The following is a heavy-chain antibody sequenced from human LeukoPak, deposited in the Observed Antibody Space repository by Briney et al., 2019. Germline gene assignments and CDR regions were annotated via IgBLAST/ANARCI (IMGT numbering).Heavy chain of an antibody. D-gene: IGHD4-17*01. CDR1: GGSISSYY. CDR3: AATGFAVTTIGVLDS. Sequence: SETLSLTCAVSGGSISSYYWSWIRQPAGKGLEWIGRIYTSGSTNYNPSLKSRVTISVDTSRNQFSLKLSSVTAADTAVYYCAATGFAVTTIGVLDSWGQGTLVTVSS. CDR2: IYTSGST. J-gene: IGHJ4*02. V-gene: IGHV4-4*07.